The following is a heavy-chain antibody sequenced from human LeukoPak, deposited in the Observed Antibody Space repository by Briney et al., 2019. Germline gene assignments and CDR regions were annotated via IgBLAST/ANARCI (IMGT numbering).Heavy chain of an antibody. Sequence: PPETLSLTCVVSGGSTSSHSRSWIRQPPRERLGWVGFTYYSGRPRYNPSLHSRVTISADTSKNLLSLKQTSVTAADTAVYYCARLLDNYSSGDPDTFDMWGQGIMVTVSS. J-gene: IGHJ3*02. V-gene: IGHV4-59*11. CDR3: ARLLDNYSSGDPDTFDM. CDR1: GGSTSSHS. D-gene: IGHD6-19*01. CDR2: TYYSGRP.